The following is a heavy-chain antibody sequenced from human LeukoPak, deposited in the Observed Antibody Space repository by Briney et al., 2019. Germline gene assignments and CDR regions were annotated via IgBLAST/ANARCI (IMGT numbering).Heavy chain of an antibody. CDR2: IYDGGST. CDR1: GFTVTNNY. D-gene: IGHD3-10*01. CDR3: AREGYASGTRYGMDV. Sequence: GGSLRLSCAASGFTVTNNYMSRVRQAPGKGLEWVSVIYDGGSTSYADSVKGRFTISRDNSKNTLYLQMDSLRAEDTAVYYCAREGYASGTRYGMDVWGQGTTVTVSS. V-gene: IGHV3-66*01. J-gene: IGHJ6*02.